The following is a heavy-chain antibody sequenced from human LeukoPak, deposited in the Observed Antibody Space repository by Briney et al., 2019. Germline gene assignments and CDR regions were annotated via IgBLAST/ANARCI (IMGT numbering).Heavy chain of an antibody. J-gene: IGHJ4*02. CDR1: GGSLSPLY. Sequence: PSETLSLTCTVSGGSLSPLYWSWIRQPPGKGLEFIGDIYYSWTTNYNPSLKSRVTLSVDTSKNQFSLKLNSVTAADTAVYYCARGGVAAKYYFDSWGQETLVTVSS. V-gene: IGHV4-59*11. CDR3: ARGGVAAKYYFDS. D-gene: IGHD3-10*01. CDR2: IYYSWTT.